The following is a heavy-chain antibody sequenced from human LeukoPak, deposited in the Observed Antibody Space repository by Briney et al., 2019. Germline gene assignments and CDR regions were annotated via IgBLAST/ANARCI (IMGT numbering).Heavy chain of an antibody. CDR1: GFTFTSRSA. J-gene: IGHJ4*02. V-gene: IGHV1-58*01. CDR3: AAPYSGTWFDY. Sequence: SVKVSCKASGFTFTSRSAVQWVRQARGQRLEWIGWIVVGSDNTNYAQKFQERVTITRDMSTSTAYMELSSLTSEDTAVYYCAAPYSGTWFDYWGQGTLVTVSS. CDR2: IVVGSDNT. D-gene: IGHD6-13*01.